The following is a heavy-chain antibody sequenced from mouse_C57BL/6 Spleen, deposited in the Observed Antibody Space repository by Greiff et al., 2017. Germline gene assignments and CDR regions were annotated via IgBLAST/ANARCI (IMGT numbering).Heavy chain of an antibody. CDR1: GYTFTDYY. V-gene: IGHV1-76*01. Sequence: VQLQQSGAELVRPGASVKLSCKASGYTFTDYYINWVKQRPGQGLEWIARIYPGSGNTYYNEKCKGKATLTAEKSYSTAYMQLSSLTSEDSAVYFCERREAYYYAMDYWGQGTSVTVSS. CDR3: ERREAYYYAMDY. J-gene: IGHJ4*01. CDR2: IYPGSGNT. D-gene: IGHD6-1*01.